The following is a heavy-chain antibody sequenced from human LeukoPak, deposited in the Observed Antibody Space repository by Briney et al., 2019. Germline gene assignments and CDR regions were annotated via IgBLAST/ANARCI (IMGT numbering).Heavy chain of an antibody. CDR2: IYYRGST. D-gene: IGHD1-26*01. Sequence: SETLSLTCTVSGGSISSYYWSWIRQPPGKGLEWIGYIYYRGSTNYNPSLKGRVTISLDTSKDQFSLKLTSVTAADTAFYYCAKDWELGSWGQGTLVTVSS. CDR3: AKDWELGS. V-gene: IGHV4-59*01. J-gene: IGHJ5*02. CDR1: GGSISSYY.